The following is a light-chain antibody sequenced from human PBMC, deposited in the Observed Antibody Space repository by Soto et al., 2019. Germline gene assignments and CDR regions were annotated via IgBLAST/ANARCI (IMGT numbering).Light chain of an antibody. Sequence: QSALTQPASVSGSPGQSITISCTGTSSDVGGYDYVSWFQQLPGKAPKLMIYEVSSRPSGVSSRFSGSKSGHTASLTISGLQAADEADYYCSSYTSATSYVFGTGTKLTVL. V-gene: IGLV2-14*01. CDR2: EVS. CDR3: SSYTSATSYV. J-gene: IGLJ1*01. CDR1: SSDVGGYDY.